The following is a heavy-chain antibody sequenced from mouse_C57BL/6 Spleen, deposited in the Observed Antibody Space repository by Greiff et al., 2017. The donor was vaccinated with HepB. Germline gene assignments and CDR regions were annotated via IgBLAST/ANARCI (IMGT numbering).Heavy chain of an antibody. CDR1: GFNIKDDY. Sequence: VQLQQSGAELVRPGASVKLSCTASGFNIKDDYMHWVKQRPEQGLEWIGWIDPENGDTEYASKFQGKATITADTSSNTAYLQLSSLTSEDTAVYYCTTFDYDFRFAYWGQGTLVTVSA. D-gene: IGHD2-4*01. J-gene: IGHJ3*01. V-gene: IGHV14-4*01. CDR2: IDPENGDT. CDR3: TTFDYDFRFAY.